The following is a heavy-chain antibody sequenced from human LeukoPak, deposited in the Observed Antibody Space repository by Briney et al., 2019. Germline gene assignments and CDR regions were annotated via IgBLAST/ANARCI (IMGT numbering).Heavy chain of an antibody. CDR2: ISSSGGAT. CDR3: AKGDYGYFYYMDV. J-gene: IGHJ6*03. Sequence: GGSLRLSCVASGLTFSNYAMKWVRQAPGKGLEWASTISSSGGATYYADSVRGRFTISRDNSKTTVYLHMNSLRADDTAIYYCAKGDYGYFYYMDVWGKGTSVTVSS. CDR1: GLTFSNYA. D-gene: IGHD4-17*01. V-gene: IGHV3-23*01.